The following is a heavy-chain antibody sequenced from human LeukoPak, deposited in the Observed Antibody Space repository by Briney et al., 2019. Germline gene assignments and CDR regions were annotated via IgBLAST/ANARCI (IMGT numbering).Heavy chain of an antibody. D-gene: IGHD1-7*01. CDR1: GFTFSSYW. CDR3: ARDFITGTPQFDP. V-gene: IGHV3-7*01. CDR2: IKQDGSEK. Sequence: GGSLRLSCAASGFTFSSYWMSWVRQAPGKGLEWVANIKQDGSEKYYVDSVKGRFTISRDNAKNSLYLQMNSLRAEDTAVYYCARDFITGTPQFDPWGQGTLVSVFS. J-gene: IGHJ5*02.